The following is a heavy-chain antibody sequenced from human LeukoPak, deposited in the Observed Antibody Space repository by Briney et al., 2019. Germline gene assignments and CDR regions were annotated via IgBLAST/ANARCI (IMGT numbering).Heavy chain of an antibody. D-gene: IGHD2-15*01. CDR1: GYPFANFA. J-gene: IGHJ4*02. CDR2: ISGDKGPT. V-gene: IGHV1-18*01. CDR3: ARGGYSDF. Sequence: ASVKVSCKASGYPFANFAISWVRQARGQGLEWVGWISGDKGPTYYAQKLQDRVTLTTDTSTNTAYMELTNLRSDDTAVYYCARGGYSDFWGQGTLVTVSS.